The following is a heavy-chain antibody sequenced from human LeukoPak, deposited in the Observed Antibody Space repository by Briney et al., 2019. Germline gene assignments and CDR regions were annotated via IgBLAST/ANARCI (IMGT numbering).Heavy chain of an antibody. V-gene: IGHV4-59*12. Sequence: SETLSLTCTVSGGSISSYYWSWIRQPPGKGLEWIGYIYYSGSTNYNPSLKSRVTISVDTSKNQFSLKLSSVTAADTAVYYCARGGAGYSSSWYNWFDPWGQGTLVTVSS. D-gene: IGHD6-13*01. J-gene: IGHJ5*02. CDR1: GGSISSYY. CDR2: IYYSGST. CDR3: ARGGAGYSSSWYNWFDP.